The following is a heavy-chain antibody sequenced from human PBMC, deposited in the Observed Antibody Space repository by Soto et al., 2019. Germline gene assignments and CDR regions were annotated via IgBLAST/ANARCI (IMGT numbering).Heavy chain of an antibody. D-gene: IGHD2-15*01. CDR3: ARGGYCSGGSCYSGTYYYYMDV. V-gene: IGHV4-34*01. J-gene: IGHJ6*03. CDR2: INHSGST. CDR1: GGSFSGYY. Sequence: SETLSLTCAVYGGSFSGYYWSWIRQPPGKGLEWIGEINHSGSTNYNPSLKSRVTISVDTSKNQFSLELSSVTAADTAVYYCARGGYCSGGSCYSGTYYYYMDVWGKGTTVTVSS.